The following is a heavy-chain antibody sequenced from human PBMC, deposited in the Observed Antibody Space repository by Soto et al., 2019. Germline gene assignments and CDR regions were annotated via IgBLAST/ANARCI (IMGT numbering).Heavy chain of an antibody. J-gene: IGHJ6*02. CDR1: GFTFRSYA. V-gene: IGHV3-30*18. CDR3: AKEFGQGPYYFYGMDV. Sequence: QAQLVESGGSVVQPGRSQRLSCVVSGFTFRSYAMHWVRQAPGKGLEWVAVISYDGSYKSYVDSVEGRFTISRDNSKNTLNLQMKSLKTEDTAVYYCAKEFGQGPYYFYGMDVWGQGTTVTVSS. CDR2: ISYDGSYK. D-gene: IGHD3-16*01.